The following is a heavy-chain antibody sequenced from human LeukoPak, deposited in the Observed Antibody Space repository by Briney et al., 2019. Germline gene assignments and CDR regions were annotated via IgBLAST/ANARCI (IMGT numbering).Heavy chain of an antibody. Sequence: GASVKVSCKASGYTFTGYYMHWVRQAPGQGLEWMGWINPNSGGTNYAQKFQGRVTMTRDTSISTAYMELSRLRSDDTAVYYCARDLRELRILFDYWGQGTLVTVSS. J-gene: IGHJ4*02. D-gene: IGHD2-15*01. CDR3: ARDLRELRILFDY. V-gene: IGHV1-2*02. CDR2: INPNSGGT. CDR1: GYTFTGYY.